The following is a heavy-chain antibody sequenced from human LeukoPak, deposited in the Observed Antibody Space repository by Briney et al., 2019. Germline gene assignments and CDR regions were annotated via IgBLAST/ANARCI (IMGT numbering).Heavy chain of an antibody. J-gene: IGHJ4*02. D-gene: IGHD3-10*01. CDR1: GFTFSSYA. CDR2: ISSNGGST. V-gene: IGHV3-64D*06. Sequence: GGSLRLSCSASGFTFSSYAMHWVRQAPGKGLEYVSAISSNGGSTYYADSVKGRFTISRDNSKNTLYLQMSSLRAEDTAVYYCVKHYALWFGELVESDYWGQGTLVTVSS. CDR3: VKHYALWFGELVESDY.